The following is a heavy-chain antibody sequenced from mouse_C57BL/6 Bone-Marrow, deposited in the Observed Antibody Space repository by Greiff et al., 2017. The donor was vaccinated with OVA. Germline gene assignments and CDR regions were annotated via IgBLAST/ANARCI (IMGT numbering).Heavy chain of an antibody. V-gene: IGHV5-4*01. Sequence: EVKLEESGGGLVKPGGSLKLSCAASGFTFSSYAMSWVRQTPEKRLEWVATISDGGSYTYYPDNVKGRFTISRDNAKNNLYLQMSHLKSEDTAMYYCAREDYYGSSYAMDYWGQGTSVTVSS. CDR2: ISDGGSYT. J-gene: IGHJ4*01. CDR3: AREDYYGSSYAMDY. D-gene: IGHD1-1*01. CDR1: GFTFSSYA.